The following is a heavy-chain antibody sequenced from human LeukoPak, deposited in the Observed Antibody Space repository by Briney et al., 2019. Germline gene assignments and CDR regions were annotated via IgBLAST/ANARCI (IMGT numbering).Heavy chain of an antibody. V-gene: IGHV4-30-2*01. CDR1: GGSVSGRNHY. Sequence: SETLSLTCTLSGGSVSGRNHYWSWIRQPPGKGLEWIGYIYHSGSTYYNPSLKSRVTISVDRSKNQFSLKLSSVTAADTAVYYCARTTVTTPEYYFDYWGQGTLVTVSS. CDR2: IYHSGST. J-gene: IGHJ4*02. D-gene: IGHD4-17*01. CDR3: ARTTVTTPEYYFDY.